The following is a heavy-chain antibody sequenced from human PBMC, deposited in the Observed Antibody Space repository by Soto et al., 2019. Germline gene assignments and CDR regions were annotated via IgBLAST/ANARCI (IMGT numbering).Heavy chain of an antibody. J-gene: IGHJ5*02. CDR2: IYYSGST. V-gene: IGHV4-31*03. Sequence: PSETLSLTCTVSGGSISSGGYYWSWIRQHPGKGLEWIGYIYYSGSTYYNPSLKSRVTISVDTSKNQFSLKLSSVTAADTAVYYCARGRTYYYDSSGSYNWCDPWGQGTLVTVSS. CDR3: ARGRTYYYDSSGSYNWCDP. D-gene: IGHD3-22*01. CDR1: GGSISSGGYY.